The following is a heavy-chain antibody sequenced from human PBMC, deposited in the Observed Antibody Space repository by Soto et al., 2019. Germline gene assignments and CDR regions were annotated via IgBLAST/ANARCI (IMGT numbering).Heavy chain of an antibody. D-gene: IGHD2-2*01. CDR1: GFTVTNNY. Sequence: EVQLVASGGGLIQPGGSLRLSCAASGFTVTNNYLSWVLQAPGKGLEWVSGIYSGGSTYYADSVRGRFTISRDPSKNTLYLEMDSLRPEDTAVYYCASVSTVAYYYYGLDVWGQGTKVTVSS. CDR2: IYSGGST. V-gene: IGHV3-53*01. J-gene: IGHJ6*02. CDR3: ASVSTVAYYYYGLDV.